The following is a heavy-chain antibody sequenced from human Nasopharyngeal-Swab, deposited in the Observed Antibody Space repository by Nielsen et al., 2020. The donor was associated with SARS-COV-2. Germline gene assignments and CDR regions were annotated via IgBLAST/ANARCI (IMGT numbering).Heavy chain of an antibody. CDR2: ISSSSSTI. J-gene: IGHJ4*02. CDR1: GFTFSSYS. Sequence: GESLKISCAASGFTFSSYSMNWVRQAPGKGLEWVSYISSSSSTIYYADSVKGRFTISRDNAKNSLYLQMNSLRDEDTAVYYCARERARFLEWLLYGTFDYWGQGTLVTVYS. D-gene: IGHD3-3*01. CDR3: ARERARFLEWLLYGTFDY. V-gene: IGHV3-48*02.